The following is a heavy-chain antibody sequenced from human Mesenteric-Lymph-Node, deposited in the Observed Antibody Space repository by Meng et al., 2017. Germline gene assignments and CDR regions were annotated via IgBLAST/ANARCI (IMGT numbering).Heavy chain of an antibody. CDR1: GASVSSGGYY. V-gene: IGHV4-31*03. D-gene: IGHD6-19*01. J-gene: IGHJ4*02. Sequence: VRLRGSGPRLVKPSQTLSLTCTVSGASVSSGGYYWTWIRQHPGKGLEWFGHIYYSGSTFYNPSLKRRVIISIDTSKNQFSLNLRSVTAADTAVYYCARVSSGWDYFDYWGQGTLVTVSS. CDR3: ARVSSGWDYFDY. CDR2: IYYSGST.